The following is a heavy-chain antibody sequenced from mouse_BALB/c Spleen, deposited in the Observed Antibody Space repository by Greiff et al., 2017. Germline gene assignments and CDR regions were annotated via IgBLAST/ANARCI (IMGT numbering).Heavy chain of an antibody. D-gene: IGHD2-4*01. Sequence: VQLQESGAELARPGASVKLSCKASGYTFTSYWMQWVKQRPGQGLEWIGAIYPGDGDTRYTQKFKGKATLTADKSSSTAYMQLSSLASEDSAVYYCASHYDYDGGYFDVWGAGTTVTVSS. V-gene: IGHV1-87*01. J-gene: IGHJ1*01. CDR3: ASHYDYDGGYFDV. CDR1: GYTFTSYW. CDR2: IYPGDGDT.